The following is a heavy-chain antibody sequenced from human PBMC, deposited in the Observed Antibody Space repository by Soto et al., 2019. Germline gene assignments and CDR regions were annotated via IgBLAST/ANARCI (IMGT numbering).Heavy chain of an antibody. D-gene: IGHD2-8*02. CDR1: GGTFSSYA. CDR3: ALPRCPGHATLNTWFDP. Sequence: QVQLVQSGAEVKKPGSSVNVSCKASGGTFSSYAISWVRQAPGQGLEWMGGIIPICGTANYAQKFQCRVTITADESTSTAYMELSSLRSEYTAVYYCALPRCPGHATLNTWFDPWGQGTLVTVSS. J-gene: IGHJ5*02. CDR2: IIPICGTA. V-gene: IGHV1-69*01.